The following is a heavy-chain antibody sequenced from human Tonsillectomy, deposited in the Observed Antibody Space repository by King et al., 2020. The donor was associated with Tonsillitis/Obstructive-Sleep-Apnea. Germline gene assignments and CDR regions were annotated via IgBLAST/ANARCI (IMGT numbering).Heavy chain of an antibody. CDR3: TGGGGRGFDY. V-gene: IGHV3-49*04. Sequence: VQLVESGGGLEHPGRSLGIPCTPSGSTFGIFVMNWVRQVPGKGLEWVGFFRRKVLGGTTKYAVSVNGRFTTSRDAFKSLAYLQKSSLKIEDTAVYYCTGGGGRGFDYWGQGTLVTVSS. CDR2: FRRKVLGGTT. CDR1: GSTFGIFV. D-gene: IGHD3-16*01. J-gene: IGHJ4*02.